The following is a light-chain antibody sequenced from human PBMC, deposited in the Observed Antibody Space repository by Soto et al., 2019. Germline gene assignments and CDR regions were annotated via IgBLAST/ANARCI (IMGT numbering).Light chain of an antibody. CDR2: EVS. V-gene: IGLV2-14*01. Sequence: QSALTQPASVSGSPGQSITISCTGTSSDVGGYNYVSWYQQHPGKAPKLMIYEVSNRPSGVSNRFSGSKSGNTASLTISGLQAEDEADYYCSSYTSSSTPWVFGGGTQLTVL. CDR1: SSDVGGYNY. J-gene: IGLJ3*02. CDR3: SSYTSSSTPWV.